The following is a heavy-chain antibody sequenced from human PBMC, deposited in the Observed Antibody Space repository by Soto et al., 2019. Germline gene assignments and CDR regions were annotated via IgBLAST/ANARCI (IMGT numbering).Heavy chain of an antibody. J-gene: IGHJ3*02. Sequence: PGGSLRLSCAASGFTFSSYWMHWVRQAPGKGLVWVSRINSDGSSTSYADSVKGRFTISRDNAKNTLYLQMNSLRAEDTAVYYCGVIAVAENDAFDIWGQGTMVTVSS. V-gene: IGHV3-74*01. D-gene: IGHD6-19*01. CDR2: INSDGSST. CDR3: GVIAVAENDAFDI. CDR1: GFTFSSYW.